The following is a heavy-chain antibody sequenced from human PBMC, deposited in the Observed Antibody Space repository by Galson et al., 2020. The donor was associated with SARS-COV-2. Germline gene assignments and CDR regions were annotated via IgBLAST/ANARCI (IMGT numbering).Heavy chain of an antibody. D-gene: IGHD2-8*01. J-gene: IGHJ2*01. V-gene: IGHV4-4*02. CDR2: ISQSVTT. Sequence: SETLSLTCTVSGGSISNNDWWSWVRQPPGPGLAWIGEISQSVTTHYNPSLKRRVTISGDKSKNQISLKLSSVTAADTAVYYCARDSGYCTDGVCYRYWGFDLWVRGSLLTVPS. CDR3: ARDSGYCTDGVCYRYWGFDL. CDR1: GGSISNNDW.